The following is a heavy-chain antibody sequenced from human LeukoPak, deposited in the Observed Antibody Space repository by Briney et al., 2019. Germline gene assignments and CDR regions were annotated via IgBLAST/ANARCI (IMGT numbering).Heavy chain of an antibody. CDR1: GASITSSSYY. D-gene: IGHD4-11*01. CDR2: IYYTGGT. CDR3: ARHGGTRITLVQVYYFDY. V-gene: IGHV4-39*01. Sequence: PSETLSLTCSVSGASITSSSYYWGWIRQPPEKGLEWIGSIYYTGGTHYSPSLKSRVTMSVDTSKNQFSLKLSSVTAADTAVYCCARHGGTRITLVQVYYFDYWGQGTLVTVSS. J-gene: IGHJ4*02.